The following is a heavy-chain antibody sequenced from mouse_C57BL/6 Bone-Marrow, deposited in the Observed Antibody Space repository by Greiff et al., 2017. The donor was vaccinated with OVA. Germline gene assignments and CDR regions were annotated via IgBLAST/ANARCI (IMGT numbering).Heavy chain of an antibody. CDR1: GYTFTSYG. CDR2: IYPRSGNT. D-gene: IGHD1-1*01. J-gene: IGHJ1*03. Sequence: VQLVESGAELARPGASVKLSCKASGYTFTSYGISWVKQRTGQGLEWIGEIYPRSGNTYYNEKFKGKATLTADKSSSTAYMELRSLTSEDSAVYFCARYVSFTTVVAHWYFDVWGTGTTVTVSS. CDR3: ARYVSFTTVVAHWYFDV. V-gene: IGHV1-81*01.